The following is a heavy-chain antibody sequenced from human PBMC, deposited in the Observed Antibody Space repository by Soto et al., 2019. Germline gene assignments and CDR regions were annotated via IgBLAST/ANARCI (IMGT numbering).Heavy chain of an antibody. CDR1: GYTFTGHF. J-gene: IGHJ5*02. Sequence: ASVKVSCKGSGYTFTGHFIHWGRQAAGQGLEWMGWINPDNGGTNFSQTVQGRVTMTRDRSISTASMDLRGLRSDSTAFSFCARLSYSWSHHYTAATNCFDPWGQGTLVTVSS. V-gene: IGHV1-2*02. CDR2: INPDNGGT. D-gene: IGHD3-16*02. CDR3: ARLSYSWSHHYTAATNCFDP.